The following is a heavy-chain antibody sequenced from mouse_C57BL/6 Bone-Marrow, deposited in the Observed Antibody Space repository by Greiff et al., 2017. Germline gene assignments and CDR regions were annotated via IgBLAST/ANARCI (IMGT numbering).Heavy chain of an antibody. J-gene: IGHJ4*01. CDR2: SRNKANDYTT. CDR1: GFTFSDFY. V-gene: IGHV7-1*01. CDR3: ARALDSSGPLAMDY. Sequence: EVQLVESGGGLVQSGRSLRLSCATSGFTFSDFYMEWVRQAPGKGLEWIAASRNKANDYTTEYSASVKGRFIVSRDTTQSILYLQMNALRAEDTAIYYCARALDSSGPLAMDYWGQGTSVTVSS. D-gene: IGHD3-2*02.